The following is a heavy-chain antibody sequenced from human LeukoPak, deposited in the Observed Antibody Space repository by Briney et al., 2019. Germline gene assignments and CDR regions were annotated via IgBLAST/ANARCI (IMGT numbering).Heavy chain of an antibody. CDR3: AKIEGKYQLANVPDH. V-gene: IGHV3-30*02. D-gene: IGHD2-2*01. Sequence: ARSLSLSWVASRFTFSTYGMHWVRQPPGKGLEWVAFIRYDENNQYYATDVTGRFTLSRDHSKNPLYLHMNRLRTEDPAVYYCAKIEGKYQLANVPDHWGQGTLVTVSS. J-gene: IGHJ4*02. CDR2: IRYDENNQ. CDR1: RFTFSTYG.